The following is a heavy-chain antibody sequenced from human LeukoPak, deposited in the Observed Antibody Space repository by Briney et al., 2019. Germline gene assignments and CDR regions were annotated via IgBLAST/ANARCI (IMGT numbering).Heavy chain of an antibody. Sequence: GGSLRLSCAASGFTFSRYWRSWVRQAPGKGLEWVANIKQDGSEKYYVGSVKGRFTISRDNAKNSLYLQMNSLRAEDTAVYYCARDRILMVFAPYFDYWGQGSLVTVSS. V-gene: IGHV3-7*01. CDR2: IKQDGSEK. D-gene: IGHD2-8*01. J-gene: IGHJ4*02. CDR1: GFTFSRYW. CDR3: ARDRILMVFAPYFDY.